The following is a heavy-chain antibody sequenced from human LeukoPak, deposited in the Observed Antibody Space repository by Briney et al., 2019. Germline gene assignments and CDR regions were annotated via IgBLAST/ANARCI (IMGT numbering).Heavy chain of an antibody. CDR2: LHYSGTI. Sequence: SETLSLTCIVSGGSISSDYWSWMRQPPGKGLEWIAFLHYSGTINYNPSLKSRVTISVDASKSQFSLKLNSVTAADAAVYCCARLHSSSWYADYWGQGTLVTVSS. CDR1: GGSISSDY. J-gene: IGHJ4*02. D-gene: IGHD6-13*01. CDR3: ARLHSSSWYADY. V-gene: IGHV4-59*01.